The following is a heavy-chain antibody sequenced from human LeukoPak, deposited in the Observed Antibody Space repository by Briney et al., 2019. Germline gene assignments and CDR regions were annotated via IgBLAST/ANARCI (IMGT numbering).Heavy chain of an antibody. CDR2: ISSSGSTI. D-gene: IGHD3-10*02. J-gene: IGHJ6*04. CDR1: GLTFSSYE. V-gene: IGHV3-48*03. CDR3: AELGITMIGGV. Sequence: GGSLRLSCAASGLTFSSYEMNWVPQAPGEGLEWGSYISSSGSTIYYADSVKGRFTISRDNAKNSLYLQMDSLRAEDTAVYYCAELGITMIGGVWGKGTTVTISS.